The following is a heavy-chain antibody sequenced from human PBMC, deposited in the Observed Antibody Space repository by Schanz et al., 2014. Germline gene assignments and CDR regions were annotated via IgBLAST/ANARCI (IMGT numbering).Heavy chain of an antibody. Sequence: QLQLQESGPGLVKPSETLSLTCTVSGGSISSSSYFWGWIRQPPGKGLEWIGFIYYRGNTYYNPSLKSRVSISLDPSKTQFFLNLNSLTAADTAVYYCARVAEPGWFDPWGQGTLGTVSS. CDR3: ARVAEPGWFDP. V-gene: IGHV4-39*07. D-gene: IGHD1-26*01. CDR2: IYYRGNT. CDR1: GGSISSSSYF. J-gene: IGHJ5*02.